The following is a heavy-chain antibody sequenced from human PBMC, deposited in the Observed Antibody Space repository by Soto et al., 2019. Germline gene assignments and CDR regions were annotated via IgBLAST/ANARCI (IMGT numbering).Heavy chain of an antibody. CDR1: GGSISSGGYY. CDR3: ARDSITMVRGVRPPQDYYYGMDV. Sequence: SETLSLTCTVSGGSISSGGYYWSWIRQHPGKGLEWIGYIYYSGSTYYNPSLKSRVTISVDTSKNQFSLKLSSVTAAETAVYYCARDSITMVRGVRPPQDYYYGMDVWGQGTTVTVSS. J-gene: IGHJ6*02. CDR2: IYYSGST. D-gene: IGHD3-10*01. V-gene: IGHV4-31*03.